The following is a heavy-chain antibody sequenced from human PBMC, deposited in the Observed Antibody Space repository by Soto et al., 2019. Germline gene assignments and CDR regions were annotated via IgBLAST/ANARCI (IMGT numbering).Heavy chain of an antibody. CDR1: GFTFSSYG. D-gene: IGHD1-7*01. J-gene: IGHJ4*02. CDR3: AKEKLELRVISSYFDY. Sequence: GGSLRLSCAASGFTFSSYGMHWVRQAPGKGLEWVAVISYDGSNKYYADSVKGRFTISRDNSKNTLYLQMNSLRAEDTAVYYCAKEKLELRVISSYFDYWGQGTLVTVSS. CDR2: ISYDGSNK. V-gene: IGHV3-30*18.